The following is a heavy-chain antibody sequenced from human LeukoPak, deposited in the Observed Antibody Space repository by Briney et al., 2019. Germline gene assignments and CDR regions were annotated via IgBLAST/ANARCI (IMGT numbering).Heavy chain of an antibody. D-gene: IGHD3-3*01. J-gene: IGHJ4*02. V-gene: IGHV3-21*01. CDR1: GFTFSSYS. Sequence: PGGSLRLSCAASGFTFSSYSMNWVRQAPGKGLEWVSSISSSSSYIYYADSVKGRFTISRDNAKNSLYLQMNSLRAEDTAVYYCAGGDFWGGYYGDWGQGTLVTVSS. CDR2: ISSSSSYI. CDR3: AGGDFWGGYYGD.